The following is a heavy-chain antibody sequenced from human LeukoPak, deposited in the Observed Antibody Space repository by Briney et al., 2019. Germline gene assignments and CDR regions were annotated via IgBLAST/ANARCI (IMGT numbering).Heavy chain of an antibody. V-gene: IGHV1-18*01. J-gene: IGHJ3*02. CDR3: ARGEWELLRLFLSRGRGEDAFDI. CDR1: GYTFTSYG. CDR2: ISAYNGNT. Sequence: GASVKVSCKASGYTFTSYGISWVRQAPGQGLEWMGWISAYNGNTNYAQKLQGRVTMTRNTSISTAYMELSSLRSEDTAVYYCARGEWELLRLFLSRGRGEDAFDIWGQGTMVTVSS. D-gene: IGHD1-26*01.